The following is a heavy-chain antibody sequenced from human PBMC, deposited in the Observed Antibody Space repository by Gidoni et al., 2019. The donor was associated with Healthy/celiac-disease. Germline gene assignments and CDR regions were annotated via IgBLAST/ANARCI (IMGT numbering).Heavy chain of an antibody. CDR2: IYYSGST. CDR3: ARPRFNWGGGVDP. CDR1: GGSISSSSYY. J-gene: IGHJ5*02. Sequence: QLQLQESGPGLVKPSETLSLTCPVSGGSISSSSYYWGWLRQPPGKGLEWIGSIYYSGSTYYNPSLKSRVTISVDTSKNQFSLKLSSVTAADTAVYYCARPRFNWGGGVDPWGQGTLVTVSS. D-gene: IGHD7-27*01. V-gene: IGHV4-39*01.